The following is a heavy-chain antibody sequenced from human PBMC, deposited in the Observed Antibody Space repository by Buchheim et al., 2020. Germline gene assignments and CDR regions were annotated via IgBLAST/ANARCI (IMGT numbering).Heavy chain of an antibody. CDR2: ISSSGNTI. J-gene: IGHJ3*02. Sequence: EVQLVESGGGLVQPGGSLRLSCAASGFIFSSHEMTWVRQAPGKGLEWLSYISSSGNTIYYADSVKGRFTFSRDNAKNSLYVQMNSLRAEDTAVYYCARMRFGGNSLANAFDIWGQGT. V-gene: IGHV3-48*03. CDR1: GFIFSSHE. D-gene: IGHD4-23*01. CDR3: ARMRFGGNSLANAFDI.